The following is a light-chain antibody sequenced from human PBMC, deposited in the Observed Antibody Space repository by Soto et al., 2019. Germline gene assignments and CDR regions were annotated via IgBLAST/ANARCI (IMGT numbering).Light chain of an antibody. V-gene: IGKV1-17*03. CDR3: QLHTTYPRP. J-gene: IGKJ1*01. CDR2: SAS. CDR1: QDIGYH. Sequence: DIQMTHSPSAMSAAVGDRVTITCRASQDIGYHLGWFQQKPGKAPKRLIYSASSLDSGVPLRFSATGSGTEFTFTISSLQPEDFATYYCQLHTTYPRPFGQGTKVDIK.